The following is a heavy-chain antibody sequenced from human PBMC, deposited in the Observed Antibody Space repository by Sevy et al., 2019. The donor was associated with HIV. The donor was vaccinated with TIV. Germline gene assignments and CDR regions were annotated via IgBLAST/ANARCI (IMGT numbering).Heavy chain of an antibody. V-gene: IGHV3-30*18. D-gene: IGHD5-18*01. CDR3: AKTQTAMVTYFDY. J-gene: IGHJ4*02. CDR1: GFTLSSYG. CDR2: ISYDGSNK. Sequence: GGSLRLSCTASGFTLSSYGMHWVRQAPGKGLEWVAVISYDGSNKYYADSVKGRFTISRDNSKNTLYLQMNSLRAEDTAVYYCAKTQTAMVTYFDYWGQGTLVTVSS.